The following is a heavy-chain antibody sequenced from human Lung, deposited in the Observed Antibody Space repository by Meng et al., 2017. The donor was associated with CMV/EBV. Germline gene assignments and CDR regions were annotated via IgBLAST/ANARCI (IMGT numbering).Heavy chain of an antibody. D-gene: IGHD1-26*01. CDR3: ARPRFSGSYYLYGMDV. V-gene: IGHV5-51*01. J-gene: IGHJ6*01. CDR1: GYTFTSYW. Sequence: ESLKIPCQGSGYTFTSYWIAWVRQMPGKGLEWMGLMYPDVSETTYSPSFQGQVTSSADKSLSTAYLQWSSLKSSGTAMYYGARPRFSGSYYLYGMDVWGQGTTVTFSS. CDR2: MYPDVSET.